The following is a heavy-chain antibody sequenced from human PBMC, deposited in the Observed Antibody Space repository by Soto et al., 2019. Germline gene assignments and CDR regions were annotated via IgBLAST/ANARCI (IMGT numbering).Heavy chain of an antibody. CDR2: INADNGTT. Sequence: AAVKVSCNASGGTFSSYAISWVRHAPGQSLEWMGWINADNGTTKYSEKFQGRVTITRDTYAKTAYMDLSSLSSKDTAVYFCARVSFETSGFADYWGQGTMVPVSS. V-gene: IGHV1-3*01. J-gene: IGHJ4*02. CDR3: ARVSFETSGFADY. CDR1: GGTFSSYA. D-gene: IGHD5-12*01.